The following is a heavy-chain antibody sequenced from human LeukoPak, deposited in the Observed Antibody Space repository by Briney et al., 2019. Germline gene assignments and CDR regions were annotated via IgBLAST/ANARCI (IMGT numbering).Heavy chain of an antibody. Sequence: GGSLRLSCAASGFTFSSYSMNWVGQAPGKGLEWVSSISSSSSYIYYADSVKGRFTISRDNAKNSLYLQMNSLRAEDTAVYYCARAARDERCGDGRYYCDYWGQGTLVTVSS. D-gene: IGHD3-10*01. CDR2: ISSSSSYI. CDR3: ARAARDERCGDGRYYCDY. CDR1: GFTFSSYS. J-gene: IGHJ4*02. V-gene: IGHV3-21*01.